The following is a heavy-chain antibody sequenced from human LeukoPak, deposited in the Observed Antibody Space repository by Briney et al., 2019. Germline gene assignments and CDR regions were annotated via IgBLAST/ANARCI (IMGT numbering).Heavy chain of an antibody. V-gene: IGHV3-7*01. CDR1: GFTFSNYW. Sequence: GGSLRLSCATSGFTFSNYWMSSVRQAPGKGLEWVANIKQDGSEKYYVDSVKGRFTVSRDNAKNSLYLQMNSLRVEDTSVYYCARLRGLYSGTYRYQTAFEYWGQGSLLTVS. CDR2: IKQDGSEK. D-gene: IGHD1-26*01. J-gene: IGHJ4*02. CDR3: ARLRGLYSGTYRYQTAFEY.